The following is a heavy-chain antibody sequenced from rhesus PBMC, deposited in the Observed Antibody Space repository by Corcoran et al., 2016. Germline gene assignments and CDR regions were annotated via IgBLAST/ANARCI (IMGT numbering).Heavy chain of an antibody. V-gene: IGHV4S19*01. CDR2: ISGSSGST. Sequence: QVQLQESGPGLVKPSETLSLTCAVSGGSISSRNWWSWIRPPPGKGLEWIGYISGSSGSTYYNPSLKSRVTISKDTSKNQFSLKLSSVTAADTAVYYCARVEMTTHDAFDFWGQGLRVTVSS. CDR1: GGSISSRNW. J-gene: IGHJ3*01. D-gene: IGHD3S6*01. CDR3: ARVEMTTHDAFDF.